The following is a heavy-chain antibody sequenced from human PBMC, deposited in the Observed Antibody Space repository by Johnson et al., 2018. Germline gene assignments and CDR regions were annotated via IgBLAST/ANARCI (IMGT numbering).Heavy chain of an antibody. D-gene: IGHD1-1*01. J-gene: IGHJ3*02. CDR3: AKGRTGTGNFPDAFDS. V-gene: IGHV3-30*18. Sequence: QVQLVESGGDVVQPGRSLRLSCAASGFTFSSYGMHWVRQAPGKGLEWVAIISYDGSNKYYAASVKGLFTISSDNSKNTLYLKMNSLRAEDTAVYFCAKGRTGTGNFPDAFDSWGQGTMVTVSS. CDR1: GFTFSSYG. CDR2: ISYDGSNK.